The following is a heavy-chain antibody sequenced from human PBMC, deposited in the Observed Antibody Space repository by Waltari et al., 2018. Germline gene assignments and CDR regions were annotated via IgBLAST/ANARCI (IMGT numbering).Heavy chain of an antibody. CDR2: MDTKMENT. CDR1: GYTFTGYD. V-gene: IGHV1-8*03. D-gene: IGHD3-10*01. CDR3: ARASWDHGSGSYSLDY. Sequence: QVHLVQSGAEVKQPGASVTVSCKAYGYTFTGYDINWVRQATGQGLEWMGWMDTKMENTGYAQKVRVKVTITRDTCISTAYMERRSLSSECTAVYYCARASWDHGSGSYSLDYWGPGTLVTVPS. J-gene: IGHJ4*02.